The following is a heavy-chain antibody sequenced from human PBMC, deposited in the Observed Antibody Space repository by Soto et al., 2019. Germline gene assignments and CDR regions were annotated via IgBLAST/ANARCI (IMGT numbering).Heavy chain of an antibody. V-gene: IGHV3-15*01. CDR1: GFTFSNAL. Sequence: GSRRLSCAASGFTFSNALMSWVRQAPGKGLDWGGRIKGKTDGGTTDYAAPVKGRFTIPRDDSKNTLYLQMNSLKTEDTAVYYCTTDLGSGWFDYWGQGTLVTV. CDR3: TTDLGSGWFDY. CDR2: IKGKTDGGTT. D-gene: IGHD6-19*01. J-gene: IGHJ4*02.